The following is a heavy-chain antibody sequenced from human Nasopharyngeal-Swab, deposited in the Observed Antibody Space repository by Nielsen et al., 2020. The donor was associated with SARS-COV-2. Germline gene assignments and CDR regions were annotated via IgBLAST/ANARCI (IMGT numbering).Heavy chain of an antibody. Sequence: SVKVSCKASGGTFSSYAISWVRQAPGQGLEWMGGIIPIFGTANYAQKFQGRVTITADKSTSTAYMELSSLRSEDTAVYYCARVGAFRGNYGDYEVYWGQGTQVTVSS. D-gene: IGHD4-17*01. CDR2: IIPIFGTA. V-gene: IGHV1-69*06. CDR1: GGTFSSYA. J-gene: IGHJ4*02. CDR3: ARVGAFRGNYGDYEVY.